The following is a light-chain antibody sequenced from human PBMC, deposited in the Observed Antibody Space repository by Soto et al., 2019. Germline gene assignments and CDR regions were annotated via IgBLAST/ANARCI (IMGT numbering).Light chain of an antibody. CDR1: SSDVGAYNY. J-gene: IGLJ3*02. CDR2: DVS. V-gene: IGLV2-14*01. CDR3: SSYTRSGTLV. Sequence: QSALTQPASVPGSPGQSITISCTGTSSDVGAYNYVSWYQQYPGKAPKLIVCDVSNRPSGVSNHFSGSKSGNTASLTISGLQAEDEADYYCSSYTRSGTLVFGGGTKLTVL.